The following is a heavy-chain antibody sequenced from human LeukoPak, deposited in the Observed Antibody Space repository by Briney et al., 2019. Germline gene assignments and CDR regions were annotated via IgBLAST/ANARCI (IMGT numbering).Heavy chain of an antibody. V-gene: IGHV3-21*01. J-gene: IGHJ4*02. D-gene: IGHD3-16*02. CDR1: GFTFSSYS. Sequence: PGRSLRLSCAASGFTFSSYSMNWVRQAPGKGLEWVSSISSSSSYIYYADSVKGRFTISRDNAKNSLYLQMNSLRAEDTAVYYCAREVVWDYDYVWRSYRSTAFDYWGQGTLVTVSS. CDR2: ISSSSSYI. CDR3: AREVVWDYDYVWRSYRSTAFDY.